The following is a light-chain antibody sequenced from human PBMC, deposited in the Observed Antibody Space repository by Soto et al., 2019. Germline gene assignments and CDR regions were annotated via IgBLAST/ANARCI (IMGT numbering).Light chain of an antibody. Sequence: QSALTQPASVSGSPGQSITISCTGTSSDVGGFNYVSWYQHHPGKAPKLMIYEVTNRPSGVSNRFSGSKSGNTASLTISGLQAEDEADYYCSSYASSSTHVVFGGGT. V-gene: IGLV2-14*01. CDR2: EVT. CDR3: SSYASSSTHVV. CDR1: SSDVGGFNY. J-gene: IGLJ2*01.